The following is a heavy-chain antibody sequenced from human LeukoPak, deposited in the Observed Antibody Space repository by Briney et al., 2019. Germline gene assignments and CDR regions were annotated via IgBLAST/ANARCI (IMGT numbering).Heavy chain of an antibody. V-gene: IGHV4-34*01. CDR3: ARDRALGSGKYYFDF. D-gene: IGHD3-16*01. Sequence: SETLSLTCAVYGGSFSGYYWGWIRQPPGKGLEWIGEINHSGSTNYNPSLKSRVTISVDTSTNQFSLKLNSVTAADTAVYYCARDRALGSGKYYFDFWGQGTPVTVSS. CDR1: GGSFSGYY. CDR2: INHSGST. J-gene: IGHJ4*02.